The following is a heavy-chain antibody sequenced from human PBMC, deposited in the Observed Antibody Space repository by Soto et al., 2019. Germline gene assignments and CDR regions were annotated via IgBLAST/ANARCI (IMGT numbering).Heavy chain of an antibody. D-gene: IGHD3-3*01. V-gene: IGHV3-74*01. CDR2: INSDGSNT. CDR1: GFTVTEIY. J-gene: IGHJ6*03. CDR3: ARDNDFWSGYYYYMDV. Sequence: GGSLRLSCVASGFTVTEIYMNWVRQAPGKGLVWVSRINSDGSNTNYADSVKGRFTISRDNAKSTLYLQMNSLRAEDTAMYFCARDNDFWSGYYYYMDVWGKGTTVTVSS.